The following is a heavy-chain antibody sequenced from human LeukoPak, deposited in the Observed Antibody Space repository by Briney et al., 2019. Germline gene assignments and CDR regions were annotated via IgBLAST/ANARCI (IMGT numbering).Heavy chain of an antibody. CDR2: INHSGSA. V-gene: IGHV4-34*01. Sequence: PSETLSLTCTVSGGSISSYYWSWIRQPPGKGLEWIGEINHSGSANYNPSLKGRVTISVDTSKNQFSLKLSSVTAADTAVYYCAEIAVAGEVIFDYWGQGTLVSVSS. CDR1: GGSISSYY. CDR3: AEIAVAGEVIFDY. D-gene: IGHD6-19*01. J-gene: IGHJ4*02.